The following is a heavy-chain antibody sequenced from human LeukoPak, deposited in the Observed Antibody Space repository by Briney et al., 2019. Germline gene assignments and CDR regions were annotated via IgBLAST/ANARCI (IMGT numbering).Heavy chain of an antibody. Sequence: GGSLRLSCAASGFTFSSYWMTWVRQAPGKGLEWVANIKHNGDELNYVDSVEDRFTISRDNAKNSLYLHMTGLRAEDTAVYYCARELRTFDSWGQGTLVTVSS. CDR2: IKHNGDEL. D-gene: IGHD3-16*01. V-gene: IGHV3-7*01. CDR3: ARELRTFDS. J-gene: IGHJ4*02. CDR1: GFTFSSYW.